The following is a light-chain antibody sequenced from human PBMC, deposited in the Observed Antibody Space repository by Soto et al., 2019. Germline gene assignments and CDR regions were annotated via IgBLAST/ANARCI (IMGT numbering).Light chain of an antibody. CDR1: QSVSSTF. CDR3: QHRSNWPPGFT. V-gene: IGKV3-11*01. Sequence: EIVLTQSPATLSLSPGERATLSCRASQSVSSTFLAWYQQKPGQAPRLLLYDASNRAPGIPARFSGSGAGTEFTLTLSILEPEDFAVYYCQHRSNWPPGFTFGHGTKVDIK. J-gene: IGKJ3*01. CDR2: DAS.